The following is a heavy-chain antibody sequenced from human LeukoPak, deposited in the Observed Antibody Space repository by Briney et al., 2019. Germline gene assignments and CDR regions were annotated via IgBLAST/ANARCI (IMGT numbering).Heavy chain of an antibody. CDR3: ARVRLYCSGGSCYYFDY. J-gene: IGHJ4*02. Sequence: SETLSLTCAVYGGSFSGYYWSWIRQPPGKGLEWIGEINRSGSTNYNPSLKSRVTISVDTSKNQFSLKLSSVTAADTAVYYCARVRLYCSGGSCYYFDYWGQGTLVTVSS. D-gene: IGHD2-15*01. CDR1: GGSFSGYY. V-gene: IGHV4-34*01. CDR2: INRSGST.